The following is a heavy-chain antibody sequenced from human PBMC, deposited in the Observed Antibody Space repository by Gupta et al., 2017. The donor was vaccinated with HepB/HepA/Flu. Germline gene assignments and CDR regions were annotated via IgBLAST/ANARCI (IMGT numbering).Heavy chain of an antibody. J-gene: IGHJ5*02. Sequence: QVQLVESGGGVVQPGRSLRLSCAASGFTFSSYGLHWVRQAPGKGLEWVAVIWYDGSNKYYADSVKGRFTISRDNSKNTLYLQMNSLRAEDTAVYYCARGGSIVATREGWFDPWGQGTLVTGAS. V-gene: IGHV3-33*01. CDR3: ARGGSIVATREGWFDP. D-gene: IGHD5-12*01. CDR2: IWYDGSNK. CDR1: GFTFSSYG.